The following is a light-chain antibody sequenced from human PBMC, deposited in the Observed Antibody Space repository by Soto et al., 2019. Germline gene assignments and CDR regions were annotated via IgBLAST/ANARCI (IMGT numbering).Light chain of an antibody. CDR3: AAWDESLNGPV. V-gene: IGLV1-44*01. CDR1: SSNIGSNT. CDR2: SNN. J-gene: IGLJ3*02. Sequence: QSVLPQPPSASGTPGQRVTISCSGSSSNIGSNTVNWYQQLPGTAPKLLIYSNNQRPSGVPDRFSGSKSGTSASLAISGLQSEDEADYYCAAWDESLNGPVFGGGTKLTVL.